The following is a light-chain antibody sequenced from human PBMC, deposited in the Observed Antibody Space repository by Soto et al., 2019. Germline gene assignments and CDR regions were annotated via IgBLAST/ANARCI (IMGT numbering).Light chain of an antibody. CDR2: GAS. CDR1: QSVSSSY. Sequence: EIGLTQSPGTLSLSPGERATRSCRASQSVSSSYLAWYQQKPGQAPRLLIYGASSRATGIPDRFSGSGAGTDFTLTISRLEPEDFAVYYCQQYGSSPPTFGQGTKVEIK. V-gene: IGKV3-20*01. CDR3: QQYGSSPPT. J-gene: IGKJ1*01.